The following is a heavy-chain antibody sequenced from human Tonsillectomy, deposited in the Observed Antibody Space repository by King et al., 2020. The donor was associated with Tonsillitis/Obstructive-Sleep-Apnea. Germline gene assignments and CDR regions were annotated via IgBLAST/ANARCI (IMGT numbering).Heavy chain of an antibody. V-gene: IGHV3-33*01. D-gene: IGHD1-26*01. Sequence: VQLVESGGGVVQPGRSLRLSCAASGSTFSSYDMHWVRQAPGKGLEWVALIWFDGGNKFYTDSVKGRFTISRDNSKNTLYLQMNSLRAEDTAVYYCARAFYSGSYYFDYWGQGTLVTVSS. J-gene: IGHJ4*02. CDR2: IWFDGGNK. CDR1: GSTFSSYD. CDR3: ARAFYSGSYYFDY.